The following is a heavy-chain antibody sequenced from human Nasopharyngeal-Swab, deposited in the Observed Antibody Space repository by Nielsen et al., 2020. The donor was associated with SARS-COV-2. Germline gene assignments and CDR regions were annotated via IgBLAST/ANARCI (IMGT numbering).Heavy chain of an antibody. Sequence: ASVKVSCKVSGYTLTELSMHWVRQAPGKGLEWMGGFDPEDGETIYAQKFQGRVTMTEDTSTDTAYMELSSLKSDDTAVYSCARLGPAVAGSFDYWGQGTLVTVSS. J-gene: IGHJ4*02. CDR1: GYTLTELS. CDR2: FDPEDGET. V-gene: IGHV1-24*01. D-gene: IGHD6-19*01. CDR3: ARLGPAVAGSFDY.